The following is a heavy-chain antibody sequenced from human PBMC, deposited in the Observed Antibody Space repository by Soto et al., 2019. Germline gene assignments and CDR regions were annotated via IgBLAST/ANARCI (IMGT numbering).Heavy chain of an antibody. CDR2: IKQDGSEK. V-gene: IGHV3-7*01. D-gene: IGHD3-10*01. CDR3: ARVNRGGPGSYYNCFDY. Sequence: EVQLVESGGGLVQPGGSLRLSCAASGFTFSSYWMSWVRQAPGKGLEWVANIKQDGSEKYYVDSVKGRFTISRDNAKNSLYLQMNSLRAEDTAVYYCARVNRGGPGSYYNCFDYWGQGTLVTVSS. CDR1: GFTFSSYW. J-gene: IGHJ4*02.